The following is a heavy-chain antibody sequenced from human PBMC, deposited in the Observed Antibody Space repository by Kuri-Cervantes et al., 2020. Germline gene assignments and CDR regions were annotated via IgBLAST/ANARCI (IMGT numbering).Heavy chain of an antibody. D-gene: IGHD3-3*01. CDR3: ARHYDFWSGYYDY. CDR2: IKGKTDGGTT. J-gene: IGHJ4*02. CDR1: GFTFSNAW. Sequence: GSLRLSCAASGFTFSNAWMSWVRQAPGKGLEWVGRIKGKTDGGTTDYAAPVKGRFTISRDDSKNTLYLQMNSLRSDDTAVYYCARHYDFWSGYYDYWGQGTLVTVSS. V-gene: IGHV3-15*01.